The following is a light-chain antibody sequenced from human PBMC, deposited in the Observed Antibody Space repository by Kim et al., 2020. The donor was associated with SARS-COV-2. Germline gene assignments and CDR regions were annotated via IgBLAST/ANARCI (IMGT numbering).Light chain of an antibody. CDR2: WAF. CDR1: QSVLYSSNNKNY. V-gene: IGKV4-1*01. Sequence: DIVMTQSPDSLAVSLGERATINCESSQSVLYSSNNKNYLAWYQQKPGQPPKLLIYWAFTRESGVPDRFSGSGSGTDFTLTISSLQAEDVAVYYCQQYYSTPLTFGGGTKLEIK. J-gene: IGKJ4*01. CDR3: QQYYSTPLT.